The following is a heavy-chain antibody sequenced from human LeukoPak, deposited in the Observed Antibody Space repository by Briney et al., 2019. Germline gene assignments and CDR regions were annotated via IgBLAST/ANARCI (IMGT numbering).Heavy chain of an antibody. V-gene: IGHV1-8*01. J-gene: IGHJ5*02. CDR1: GYTFTSYD. Sequence: ASVKVSCKASGYTFTSYDINWVRQPTGQGLEWMGWMNPNSGNTGYAQKFQGRVTMTRNTSISTAYMELSSLRSEDTAVYYCARGGEYCSSTSCPNWFDLWGQGTLVTVSS. CDR3: ARGGEYCSSTSCPNWFDL. D-gene: IGHD2-2*01. CDR2: MNPNSGNT.